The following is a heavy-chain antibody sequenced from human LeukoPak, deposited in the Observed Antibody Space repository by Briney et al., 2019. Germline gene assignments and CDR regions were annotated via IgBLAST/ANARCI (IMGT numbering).Heavy chain of an antibody. D-gene: IGHD4-17*01. CDR1: GFTFSSYG. CDR3: ARPRRVDYGDYEGFDP. V-gene: IGHV3-30*03. J-gene: IGHJ5*02. CDR2: ISYDGSNK. Sequence: GGSLRLSCAASGFTFSSYGMHWVRQAPGKGLEWVAVISYDGSNKYYADSVKGRFTISRDNSKNTLYLQMNSLRAEDTAVYYCARPRRVDYGDYEGFDPWGQGTLVTVSS.